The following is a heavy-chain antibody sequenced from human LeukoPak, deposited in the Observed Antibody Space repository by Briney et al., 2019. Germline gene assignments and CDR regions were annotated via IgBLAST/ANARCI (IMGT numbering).Heavy chain of an antibody. CDR3: ARGGGIRYFDWFRFDY. CDR2: IYYSGST. CDR1: GGSISSYY. J-gene: IGHJ4*02. Sequence: TSETLSLTCTVSGGSISSYYWSWIRQPPGKGLEWIGYIYYSGSTNYNPSLKSRVTISVDTSKHQFSLKLSSVTAADTAVYYCARGGGIRYFDWFRFDYWGQGTLVTVSS. D-gene: IGHD3-9*01. V-gene: IGHV4-59*12.